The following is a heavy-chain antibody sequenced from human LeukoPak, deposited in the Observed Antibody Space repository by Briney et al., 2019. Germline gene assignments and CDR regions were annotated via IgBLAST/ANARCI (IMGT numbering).Heavy chain of an antibody. V-gene: IGHV1-2*02. CDR1: GYTFTGYY. D-gene: IGHD3-10*01. Sequence: ASVKVSCKASGYTFTGYYMHWVRQAPGQGLEWMGWINPNSGGTNYAQKFQGRVTMTRDTSISTAYMELSRLRSDDTAVYYCARSGDEGGGAFDIWGQGTMVTVSS. J-gene: IGHJ3*02. CDR3: ARSGDEGGGAFDI. CDR2: INPNSGGT.